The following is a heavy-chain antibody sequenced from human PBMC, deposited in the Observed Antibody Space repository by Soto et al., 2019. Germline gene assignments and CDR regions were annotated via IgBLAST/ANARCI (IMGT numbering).Heavy chain of an antibody. CDR3: ARDGGSYLRSVYGMDV. CDR2: IIPIFGTA. D-gene: IGHD1-26*01. V-gene: IGHV1-69*06. Sequence: QVQLVQSGAEVKKPGSSVKVSCKASGGTFSSYAISWVRQAPGQGLEWMGGIIPIFGTANYAQKFQGRVTITADKSTSTAYMELSRLRSEDTAVYYCARDGGSYLRSVYGMDVWGQGTTVTVSS. CDR1: GGTFSSYA. J-gene: IGHJ6*02.